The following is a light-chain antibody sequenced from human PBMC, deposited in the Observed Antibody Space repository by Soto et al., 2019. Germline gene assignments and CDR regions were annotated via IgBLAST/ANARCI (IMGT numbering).Light chain of an antibody. Sequence: IVLTQSPATLSLSPGERATLSCRASQNVVTSLSWFQQKPGQVPRLLIYDASNRATGIPARFSGSGSGADFTLPIASLEPEDFAVYYCQQRRDWPITFGGGTKVQIK. CDR1: QNVVTS. CDR3: QQRRDWPIT. J-gene: IGKJ4*01. V-gene: IGKV3-11*01. CDR2: DAS.